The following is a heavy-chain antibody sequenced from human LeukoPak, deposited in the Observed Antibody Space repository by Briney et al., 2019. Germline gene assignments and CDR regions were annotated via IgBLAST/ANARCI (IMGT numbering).Heavy chain of an antibody. D-gene: IGHD3-3*01. V-gene: IGHV3-21*01. J-gene: IGHJ4*02. CDR1: GFTFSRYT. Sequence: PGGSLRLSCTASGFTFSRYTMHWVRQAPGKGLEWVSSIISRSDYIYDADSVKGRVTISRDNAKNSLYLQMNSLRAEDTAVYYCAREGSGLGYFDYWGQGTLVTVSS. CDR2: IISRSDYI. CDR3: AREGSGLGYFDY.